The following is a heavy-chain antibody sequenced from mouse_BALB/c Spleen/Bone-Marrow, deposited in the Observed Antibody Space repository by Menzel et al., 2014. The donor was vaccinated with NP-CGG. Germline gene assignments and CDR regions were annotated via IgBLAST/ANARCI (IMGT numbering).Heavy chain of an antibody. V-gene: IGHV1-12*01. Sequence: LQQSGAELVKPGASVKMSCKASGYTFISYNMHWVKQTPGQGLERIGAIYPGNGDTSYNQKFKGRATLTADKSSSTAYMQLSSLTSEDSAVYYCARSGSSGYYAMDYWGQGTSVTVSS. CDR3: ARSGSSGYYAMDY. CDR1: GYTFISYN. CDR2: IYPGNGDT. D-gene: IGHD3-1*01. J-gene: IGHJ4*01.